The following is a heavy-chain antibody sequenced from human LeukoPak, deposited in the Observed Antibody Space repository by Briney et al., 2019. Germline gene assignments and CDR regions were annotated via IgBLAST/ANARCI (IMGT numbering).Heavy chain of an antibody. V-gene: IGHV3-48*04. J-gene: IGHJ4*02. CDR2: ISGSGSAI. CDR1: GFPFSTLT. CDR3: ARALTSDSSGHRDY. D-gene: IGHD3-22*01. Sequence: GGSLRLSCAAAGFPFSTLTINWVRQAPGKGLEWVSYISGSGSAIYYADSVKGRFTISRDDAKNSLYLQMNTLRAEDTAVYYCARALTSDSSGHRDYWGQGTLVTVSS.